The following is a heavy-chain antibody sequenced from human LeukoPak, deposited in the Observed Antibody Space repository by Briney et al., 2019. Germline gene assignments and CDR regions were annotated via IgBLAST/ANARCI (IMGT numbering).Heavy chain of an antibody. CDR2: INHSGST. J-gene: IGHJ4*02. CDR3: ARYVRQLGYNY. V-gene: IGHV4-34*01. Sequence: SETLSLTCAVYGGSFSGYYWSWIRQPPGKGLEWIGEINHSGSTNYNPSLKSRVTISVDTSKNQFSLKLSSVTAADTAAYYCARYVRQLGYNYWGQGTLVTISS. CDR1: GGSFSGYY. D-gene: IGHD6-6*01.